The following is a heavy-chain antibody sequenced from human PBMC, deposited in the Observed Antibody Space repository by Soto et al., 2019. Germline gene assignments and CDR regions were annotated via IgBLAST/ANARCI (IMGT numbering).Heavy chain of an antibody. CDR2: INPSGGRT. D-gene: IGHD1-1*01. V-gene: IGHV1-46*01. J-gene: IGHJ4*02. CDR1: GYTFTSYY. Sequence: QVQLVQSGAEVKKPGASVKVSCKASGYTFTSYYMHWVRQAPGQGLEWMGVINPSGGRTSYAQKFQGRVTMTRDMFTSTVYMELSSLRSEDTAVYYCTRGYVDYWGQGTLVTVSS. CDR3: TRGYVDY.